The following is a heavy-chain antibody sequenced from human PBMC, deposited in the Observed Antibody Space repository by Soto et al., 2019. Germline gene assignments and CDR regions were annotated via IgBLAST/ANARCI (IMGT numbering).Heavy chain of an antibody. CDR3: ASISSGWYAFDI. CDR1: GFTFSSYA. D-gene: IGHD6-19*01. CDR2: ISYDGSNK. V-gene: IGHV3-30-3*01. J-gene: IGHJ3*02. Sequence: GESLKISCAASGFTFSSYAMHWVRQAPGKGLEWVAVISYDGSNKYYADSVKGRFTISRDNSKNTLYLQMNSLRAEDTAVYYCASISSGWYAFDIWGQGTMVTVSS.